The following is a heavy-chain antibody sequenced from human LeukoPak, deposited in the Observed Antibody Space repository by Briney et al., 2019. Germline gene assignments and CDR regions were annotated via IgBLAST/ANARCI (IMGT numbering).Heavy chain of an antibody. CDR1: GFTFSSYG. CDR3: AKDLGGWIQLWIGAFDI. D-gene: IGHD5-18*01. CDR2: ISYDGSNK. V-gene: IGHV3-30*18. Sequence: PGGSLRLSCAASGFTFSSYGMHWVRQAPGKGLEWVAVISYDGSNKYHADSVKGRFTISRDNSRNTLYLQMNSLRAEDTAVYYCAKDLGGWIQLWIGAFDIWGQGTMVTVSS. J-gene: IGHJ3*02.